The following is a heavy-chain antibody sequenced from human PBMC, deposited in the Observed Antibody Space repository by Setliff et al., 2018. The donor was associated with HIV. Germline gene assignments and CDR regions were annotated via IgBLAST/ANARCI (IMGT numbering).Heavy chain of an antibody. V-gene: IGHV1-2*02. CDR1: GYIFIRYY. CDR2: INPHTGVT. CDR3: ARDVRDGFEEWFSTLDDGMDV. J-gene: IGHJ6*02. Sequence: ASVKVSCKTSGYIFIRYYIFWVRQAPGQGLEWMGNINPHTGVTRYAEKFQGRVTMTRDTSISTIYMELSRLRSDNTAVYYCARDVRDGFEEWFSTLDDGMDVWGQGTTVTVSS. D-gene: IGHD3-3*01.